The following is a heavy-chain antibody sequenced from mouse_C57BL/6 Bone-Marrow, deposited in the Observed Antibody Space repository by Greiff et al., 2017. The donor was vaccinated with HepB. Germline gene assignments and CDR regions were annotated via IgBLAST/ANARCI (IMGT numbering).Heavy chain of an antibody. CDR2: IDPENGDT. J-gene: IGHJ4*01. V-gene: IGHV14-4*01. Sequence: SGAELVRPGASVKLSCTASGFNFKDDYMHWVKQRPEQGLEWIGWIDPENGDTEYASKFQGKATITSDTSSNTAYLQLSSLTSEDTAVYYCTTAQATSYAMDYWGQGTSVTVSS. CDR1: GFNFKDDY. CDR3: TTAQATSYAMDY. D-gene: IGHD3-2*02.